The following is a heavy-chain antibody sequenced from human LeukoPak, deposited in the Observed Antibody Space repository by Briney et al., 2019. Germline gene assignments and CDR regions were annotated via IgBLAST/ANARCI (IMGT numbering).Heavy chain of an antibody. J-gene: IGHJ4*02. CDR3: ARADRGGIAAAGNGPYYFDY. CDR2: IYSGGST. Sequence: PGGSLRLSCAASGFTVSSNYMSWVRQAPGKGLEWVSVIYSGGSTYYADSVKGRFTISRDNSKNSLYLQMNSLRAEDTAVYYCARADRGGIAAAGNGPYYFDYWGQGTLVTVSS. V-gene: IGHV3-66*01. CDR1: GFTVSSNY. D-gene: IGHD6-13*01.